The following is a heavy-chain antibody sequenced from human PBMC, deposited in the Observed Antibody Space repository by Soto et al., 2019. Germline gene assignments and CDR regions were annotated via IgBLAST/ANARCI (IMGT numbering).Heavy chain of an antibody. CDR1: GFTFSSDA. Sequence: QVQLVESGGGVVQPGRSLRLSCAASGFTFSSDAMHWVRQAPGKGLEWVAVISYDGSNKYYADSVKGRFTISRDNSKNTLYLQMNSLRSEDTAVYYCARDVSGRYYGSGSYLDYWGQGTLVTVSS. D-gene: IGHD3-10*01. V-gene: IGHV3-30-3*01. CDR3: ARDVSGRYYGSGSYLDY. CDR2: ISYDGSNK. J-gene: IGHJ4*02.